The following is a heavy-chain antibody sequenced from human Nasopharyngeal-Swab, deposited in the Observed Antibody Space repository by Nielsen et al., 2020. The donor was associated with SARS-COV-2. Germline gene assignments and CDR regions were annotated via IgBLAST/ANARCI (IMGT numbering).Heavy chain of an antibody. Sequence: ASVKVFCNASCYIFTSYYISWVRQARGQGLVWMGWIGAYNGNTNYAQKFQDRVTMTTDTSTSTVYMELRSLRSDDTAVYYCARHGVAEDYWGQGTLVTVSS. CDR3: ARHGVAEDY. D-gene: IGHD3-3*01. V-gene: IGHV1-18*01. CDR2: IGAYNGNT. CDR1: CYIFTSYY. J-gene: IGHJ4*02.